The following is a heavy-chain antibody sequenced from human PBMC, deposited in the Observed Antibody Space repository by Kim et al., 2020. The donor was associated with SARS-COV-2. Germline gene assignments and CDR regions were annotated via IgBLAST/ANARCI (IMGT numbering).Heavy chain of an antibody. Sequence: GGSLRLSCAASGFTFSSYAMHWVRQAPGKGLEWVAVISYDGSNKYYADSVKGRFTISRDNSKNTLYLQMNSLRAEDTAVYYCAREAPDDAFDIWGQGTMVTVSS. CDR3: AREAPDDAFDI. J-gene: IGHJ3*02. V-gene: IGHV3-30*04. CDR2: ISYDGSNK. CDR1: GFTFSSYA.